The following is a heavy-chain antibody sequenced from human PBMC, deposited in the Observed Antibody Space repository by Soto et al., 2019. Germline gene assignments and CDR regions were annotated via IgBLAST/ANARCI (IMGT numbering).Heavy chain of an antibody. V-gene: IGHV4-59*02. D-gene: IGHD2-2*01. CDR3: TRHAEVPKFQYGLDL. CDR1: GGSVTCYY. J-gene: IGHJ6*02. CDR2: IHYGGTT. Sequence: KSSETLSLTCTVSGGSVTCYYWIWVRQPPGKGLEWLGYIHYGGTTMYNPSVKRRITISVDTPRNQFSLRLYSLTAADTAVYYCTRHAEVPKFQYGLDLWGPGITVTVSS.